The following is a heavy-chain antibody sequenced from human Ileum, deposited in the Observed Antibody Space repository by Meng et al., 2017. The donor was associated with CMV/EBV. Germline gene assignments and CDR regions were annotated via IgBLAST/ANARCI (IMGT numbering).Heavy chain of an antibody. CDR3: ARDGSYNLDY. CDR2: LTSDGRTA. Sequence: LSCAVSGLTLSSSWMHWVRQVPGKALVWVSRLTSDGRTAYADSVEGRFTISRDDATSTLYLQMNSLRAEDTAVYYCARDGSYNLDYWGQGTLVTVSS. V-gene: IGHV3-74*03. CDR1: GLTLSSSW. D-gene: IGHD3-10*01. J-gene: IGHJ4*02.